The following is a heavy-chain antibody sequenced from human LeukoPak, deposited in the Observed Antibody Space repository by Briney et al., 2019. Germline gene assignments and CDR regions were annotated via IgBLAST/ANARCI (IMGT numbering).Heavy chain of an antibody. Sequence: GGSLRLSCAASGFTFDDYAMHWVRQAPGRGLEWVSGISWNSGSIGYADSVKGRFTISRDNAKNSLYLQMNSLRAEDMALYYCAKDRSITGTSAFDYWGQGTLVTASS. D-gene: IGHD1-7*01. CDR3: AKDRSITGTSAFDY. CDR2: ISWNSGSI. V-gene: IGHV3-9*03. CDR1: GFTFDDYA. J-gene: IGHJ4*02.